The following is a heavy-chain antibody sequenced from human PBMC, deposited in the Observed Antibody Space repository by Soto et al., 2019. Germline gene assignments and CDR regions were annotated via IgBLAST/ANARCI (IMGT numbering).Heavy chain of an antibody. J-gene: IGHJ6*02. V-gene: IGHV4-59*01. D-gene: IGHD2-15*01. CDR3: AREVGYCSGGSCSHPWYYYGMDV. CDR2: IYYSGST. CDR1: GGSISSYY. Sequence: SETLSLTCTVSGGSISSYYWSWIRQPPGKGLEWIGYIYYSGSTNYNPSLKSRVTISVDTSKNQFSLKLSSVTAADTAVYYCAREVGYCSGGSCSHPWYYYGMDVWGQGTTVTVSS.